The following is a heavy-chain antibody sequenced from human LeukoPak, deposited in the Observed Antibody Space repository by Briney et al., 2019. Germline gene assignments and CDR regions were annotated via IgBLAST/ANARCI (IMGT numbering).Heavy chain of an antibody. Sequence: PSQTLSLTCIVSGGSISRGSYYWTWIRQPAGKGLEWMGRIYNSGTTNYHPSLNSRVTISTDMSKNQISLKLSSVTAADTAVYYCARQTFGVLYFDSWGQGTLVVVSS. J-gene: IGHJ4*02. D-gene: IGHD3-10*01. CDR3: ARQTFGVLYFDS. V-gene: IGHV4-61*02. CDR2: IYNSGTT. CDR1: GGSISRGSYY.